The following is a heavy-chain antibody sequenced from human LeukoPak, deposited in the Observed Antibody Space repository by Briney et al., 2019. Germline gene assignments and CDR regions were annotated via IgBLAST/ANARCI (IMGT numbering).Heavy chain of an antibody. CDR1: GGTFSSYA. Sequence: SMKVSCKASGGTFSSYAISWVRQAPGQGLEWMGGIIPIFGTANYAQKFQGRVTITTDESTSTAYMELSSLRSEDTAVYYCARAPNILERYFDYWGQGTLVTVSS. D-gene: IGHD1-1*01. CDR3: ARAPNILERYFDY. V-gene: IGHV1-69*05. CDR2: IIPIFGTA. J-gene: IGHJ4*02.